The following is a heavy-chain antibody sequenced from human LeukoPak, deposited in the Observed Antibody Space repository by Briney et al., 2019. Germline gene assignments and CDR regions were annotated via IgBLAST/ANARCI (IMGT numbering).Heavy chain of an antibody. CDR2: ISHDGSNK. J-gene: IGHJ4*02. D-gene: IGHD2/OR15-2a*01. V-gene: IGHV3-30*09. CDR3: VSFYETY. Sequence: PGGSLRLSCAASGFTFSSYAMHWVRQAPGKGLEWVAVISHDGSNKYYADSVKGRFAISRDNSKNTLYLQMNSLRAEDTAVYYCVSFYETYWGRGTLVTVSS. CDR1: GFTFSSYA.